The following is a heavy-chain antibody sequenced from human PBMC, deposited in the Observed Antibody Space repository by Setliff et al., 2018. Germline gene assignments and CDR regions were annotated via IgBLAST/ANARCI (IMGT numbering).Heavy chain of an antibody. CDR1: GFTLSEYG. CDR3: TTYCDSTTCALDY. V-gene: IGHV3-49*04. J-gene: IGHJ4*02. Sequence: GGSLRLSCTASGFTLSEYGMNWVRQAPGKGLEWVGFIRSKASGGTTEYAASVEDRFTISRDDPKNTAYLQMNSLKTDDTGVYYCTTYCDSTTCALDYWGQGILVTVSS. CDR2: IRSKASGGTT. D-gene: IGHD2-2*01.